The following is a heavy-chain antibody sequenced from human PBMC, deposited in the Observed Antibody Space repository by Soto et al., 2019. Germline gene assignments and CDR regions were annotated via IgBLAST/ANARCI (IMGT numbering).Heavy chain of an antibody. CDR1: GGSISSSSYY. CDR2: IYYSGST. CDR3: ARRAYYYDSSAPAVDAFDI. Sequence: PSETLCLTCTVSGGSISSSSYYWGWLRQPPGKGLEWIGSIYYSGSTYYNPSLKSRVTISVDTSKNQFSLKLSSVTAADTAVYYCARRAYYYDSSAPAVDAFDIWGQGTMVTVSS. V-gene: IGHV4-39*01. J-gene: IGHJ3*02. D-gene: IGHD3-22*01.